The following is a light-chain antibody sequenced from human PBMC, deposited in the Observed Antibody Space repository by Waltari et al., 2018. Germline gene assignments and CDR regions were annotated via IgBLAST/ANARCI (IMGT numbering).Light chain of an antibody. CDR1: QSVSSSY. J-gene: IGKJ5*01. CDR3: QQYGSSPSIT. Sequence: EIVLTQSPGTLSLSPGESATLSCRASQSVSSSYLAWYQQKPGQAPRLLIHGASSRATGIPDRFSGSGSGTDFTLTISRLEPEDFAVYYCQQYGSSPSITFGQGTRLEIK. CDR2: GAS. V-gene: IGKV3-20*01.